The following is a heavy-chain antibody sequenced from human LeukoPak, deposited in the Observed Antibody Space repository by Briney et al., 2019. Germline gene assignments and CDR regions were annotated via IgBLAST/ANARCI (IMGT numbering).Heavy chain of an antibody. D-gene: IGHD6-25*01. CDR3: ARDWSSSSGLDY. CDR2: IKQDGSAQ. J-gene: IGHJ4*02. Sequence: VQPGGSLRLSCAASGFTFNSYWMSWVRQAPGKGLEWVGNIKQDGSAQYYGDSVMGRFTISRDNAKNSLYLQMNSLRVEDTAVYYCARDWSSSSGLDYWGQGTLVTVSS. CDR1: GFTFNSYW. V-gene: IGHV3-7*01.